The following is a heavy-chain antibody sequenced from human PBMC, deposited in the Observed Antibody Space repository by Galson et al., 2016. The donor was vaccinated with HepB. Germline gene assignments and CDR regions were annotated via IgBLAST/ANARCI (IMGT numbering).Heavy chain of an antibody. J-gene: IGHJ4*02. V-gene: IGHV3-23*01. D-gene: IGHD3-22*01. CDR3: AKDLADYYDSTGYYTGLDY. CDR1: GFTFGSYA. CDR2: IGGSGGSA. Sequence: SLRLSCAASGFTFGSYAMSWVRQAPGKGLEWVSGIGGSGGSAYYADSVKGRFTISRDNSKNTLYLQMNSLRAEDTAVYYCAKDLADYYDSTGYYTGLDYWGQGTLVTVSA.